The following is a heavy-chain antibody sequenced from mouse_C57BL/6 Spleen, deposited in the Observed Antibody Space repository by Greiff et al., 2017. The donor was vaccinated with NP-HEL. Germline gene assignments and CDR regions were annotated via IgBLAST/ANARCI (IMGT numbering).Heavy chain of an antibody. CDR1: GFTFSSYA. CDR2: ISSGGDYI. V-gene: IGHV5-9-1*02. CDR3: TRERHYFDY. J-gene: IGHJ2*01. Sequence: EVKLMESGEGLVKPGGSLKLSCAASGFTFSSYAMSWVRQTPEKRLEWVAYISSGGDYIYYADTVKGRFTISRDNARNTLYLQMSSLKSEDTAMYYCTRERHYFDYWGQGTTLTVSS.